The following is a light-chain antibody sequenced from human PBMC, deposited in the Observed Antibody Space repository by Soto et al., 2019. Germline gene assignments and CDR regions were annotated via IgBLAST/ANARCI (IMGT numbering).Light chain of an antibody. J-gene: IGLJ2*01. Sequence: QSALTQPASVSGSRGQSITISCTGTSSDVGGYNYVSWYQQHPGKAPKLMIYEVSNRPSGVSNRFSGSKSGNTASLTISGLQAEDEADYYCSSYTGSSTLFGGGTKLTVL. CDR1: SSDVGGYNY. V-gene: IGLV2-14*01. CDR2: EVS. CDR3: SSYTGSSTL.